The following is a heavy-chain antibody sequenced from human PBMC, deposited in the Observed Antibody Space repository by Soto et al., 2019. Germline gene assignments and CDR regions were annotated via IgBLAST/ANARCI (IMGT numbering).Heavy chain of an antibody. D-gene: IGHD4-17*01. Sequence: QVQLQQWGAGLLKPSETLSLTCAVYGGSFSGYYWSWIRQPPGKGLEWIGEINHSGSTNYNPSLKSRVSISVDTSKNQFSLKLSSVTAADTAVYYCARAYGDYEKTKRYGMDVWGQGTTVTVSS. CDR2: INHSGST. V-gene: IGHV4-34*01. J-gene: IGHJ6*02. CDR1: GGSFSGYY. CDR3: ARAYGDYEKTKRYGMDV.